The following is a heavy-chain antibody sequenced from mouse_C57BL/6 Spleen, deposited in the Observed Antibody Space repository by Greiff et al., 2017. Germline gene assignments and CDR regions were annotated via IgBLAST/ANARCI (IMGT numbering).Heavy chain of an antibody. CDR2: ISDGGSYT. J-gene: IGHJ4*01. Sequence: EVMLVESGGGLVKPGGSLKLSCAASGFTFSSYAMSWVRQTPEKRLEWVATISDGGSYTYYPDNVKGRFTISRDNAKNNLYLQLSHLKSEDTAMYYCARAPYYYGSSYDYAMDYWGQGTSVTVSS. CDR3: ARAPYYYGSSYDYAMDY. D-gene: IGHD1-1*01. V-gene: IGHV5-4*03. CDR1: GFTFSSYA.